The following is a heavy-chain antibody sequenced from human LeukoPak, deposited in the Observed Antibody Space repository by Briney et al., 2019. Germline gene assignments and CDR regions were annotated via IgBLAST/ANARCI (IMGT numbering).Heavy chain of an antibody. V-gene: IGHV3-23*01. CDR2: ITTSDGNT. Sequence: PGGSLRLSCAASGFTFSSYTMSWVRQAPGKGLEWVSTITTSDGNTYYADSVKGRFTVSRDNSKNTLYLQMNSLRAEDTAVYYCARDRYGGNSWFGAFDIWGQGTMVTVSS. CDR1: GFTFSSYT. CDR3: ARDRYGGNSWFGAFDI. J-gene: IGHJ3*02. D-gene: IGHD4-23*01.